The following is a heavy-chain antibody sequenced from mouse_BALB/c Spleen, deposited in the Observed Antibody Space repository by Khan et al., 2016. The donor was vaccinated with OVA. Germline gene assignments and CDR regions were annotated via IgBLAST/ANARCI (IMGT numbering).Heavy chain of an antibody. CDR2: ISYSGNT. CDR1: GYSITSEYT. D-gene: IGHD2-4*01. CDR3: ARKDYHDYDPFPY. V-gene: IGHV3-2*02. J-gene: IGHJ3*01. Sequence: EVELVESGPGLVKPSQSLSLTCTVTGYSITSEYTWNWIRQFPGNKLEWMGFISYSGNTRYNPSLKSRISITRDTSKNQFFLQLNSVTSEDTATYYYARKDYHDYDPFPYWGQGTLVTVSA.